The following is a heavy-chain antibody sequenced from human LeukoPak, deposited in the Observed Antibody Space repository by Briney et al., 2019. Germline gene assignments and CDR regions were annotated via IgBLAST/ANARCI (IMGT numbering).Heavy chain of an antibody. CDR1: GFTFSSYG. J-gene: IGHJ4*02. V-gene: IGHV3-30*02. CDR2: IRYDGSNK. D-gene: IGHD2-2*01. CDR3: AKDPPVPIVVVPAAPDY. Sequence: GGSLRLSCAASGFTFSSYGMHWVRQAPGKGLEWVAFIRYDGSNKYYADSVKGRFTISRDNSKNTLYLQMNSLRAEDTAVYYCAKDPPVPIVVVPAAPDYWGQGTLVTVSS.